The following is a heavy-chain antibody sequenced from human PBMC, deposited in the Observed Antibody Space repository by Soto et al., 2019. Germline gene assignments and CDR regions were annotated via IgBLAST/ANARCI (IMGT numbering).Heavy chain of an antibody. CDR2: IRTDGSEN. D-gene: IGHD3-22*01. CDR3: ARDYEFGFDI. CDR1: AFTFGNHW. V-gene: IGHV3-7*01. J-gene: IGHJ3*02. Sequence: EVKLVESGGGLVQPGGSLRLSCEASAFTFGNHWMSWVRQAPGKGLEWVANIRTDGSENYYVDSVKGRFTISRDNTKNSLYLQLSTLRPEATAIYYCARDYEFGFDIWGQGTLVTVSS.